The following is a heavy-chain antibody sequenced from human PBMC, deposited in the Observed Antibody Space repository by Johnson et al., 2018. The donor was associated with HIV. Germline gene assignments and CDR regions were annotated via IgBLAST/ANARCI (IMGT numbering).Heavy chain of an antibody. CDR3: ARDLAYNSRWTGAFDI. D-gene: IGHD6-13*01. J-gene: IGHJ3*02. Sequence: QMQLVESGGGVVQPGGSLRLSCAASGFTFSSYGMHWVRQAPGKGLEWVAFIRYDGSNKYYADSVKGRVTISRDNPKNTVYLHMNNLRAEDTAVYYCARDLAYNSRWTGAFDIWGQGTMVTVSS. CDR2: IRYDGSNK. V-gene: IGHV3-30*02. CDR1: GFTFSSYG.